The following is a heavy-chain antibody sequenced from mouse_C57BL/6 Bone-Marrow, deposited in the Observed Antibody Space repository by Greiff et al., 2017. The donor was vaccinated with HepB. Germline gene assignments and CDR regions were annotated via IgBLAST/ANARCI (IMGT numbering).Heavy chain of an antibody. V-gene: IGHV1-64*01. D-gene: IGHD1-1*01. J-gene: IGHJ2*01. Sequence: QVQLQQPGAELVKPGSSVKLSCKASGYTFTSYWMHWVKQRPGQGLGWIGMIHPNSGSTNYNEKFKSKATLTVDKSSSTAYMQLSSLTSEDSAVYYCARPYYYGSSYDYWGQGTTLTVSS. CDR2: IHPNSGST. CDR1: GYTFTSYW. CDR3: ARPYYYGSSYDY.